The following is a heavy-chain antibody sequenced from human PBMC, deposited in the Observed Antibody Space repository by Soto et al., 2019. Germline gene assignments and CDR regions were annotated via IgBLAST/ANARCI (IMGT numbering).Heavy chain of an antibody. CDR3: ARGGKTMIVVEELDY. CDR2: IIPIFGTA. V-gene: IGHV1-69*01. Sequence: QVQLVQSGAEVKKPGSSVKVSCKASGGTFSSYAISWVRQAPGQGLEWMGGIIPIFGTANYAQKFQGRVTITADESTSTANMELSSLRSEDTTVYYCARGGKTMIVVEELDYWGQGTLVTVSS. D-gene: IGHD3-22*01. CDR1: GGTFSSYA. J-gene: IGHJ4*02.